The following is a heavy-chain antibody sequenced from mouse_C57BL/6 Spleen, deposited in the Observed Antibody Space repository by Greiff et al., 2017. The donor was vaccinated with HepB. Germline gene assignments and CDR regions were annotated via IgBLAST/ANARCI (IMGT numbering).Heavy chain of an antibody. CDR1: GYTFTDYY. CDR2: INPNNGGT. V-gene: IGHV1-26*01. CDR3: ARNTDYYAMDY. Sequence: VQLQQSGPELVKPGASVKISCKASGYTFTDYYMNWVKQSHGKSLEWIGDINPNNGGTSYNQKFKGKATLTVDKSSSTAYMELRSLTSEDSAVYYCARNTDYYAMDYWGQGTSVTVSS. J-gene: IGHJ4*01.